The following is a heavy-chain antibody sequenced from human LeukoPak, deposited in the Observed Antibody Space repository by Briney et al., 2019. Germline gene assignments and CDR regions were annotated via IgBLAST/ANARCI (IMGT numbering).Heavy chain of an antibody. Sequence: PSEALSLTCTVSGGSIGSYYWSWIRQPPGKGLEWIGYIYYSGSTNYNPSLKSRVTISVDTSKNQFSLKPSSVTAADTAVYYCARYGDYVAPEGWFDPWGQGTLVTVSS. CDR3: ARYGDYVAPEGWFDP. CDR2: IYYSGST. J-gene: IGHJ5*02. V-gene: IGHV4-59*01. CDR1: GGSIGSYY. D-gene: IGHD4-17*01.